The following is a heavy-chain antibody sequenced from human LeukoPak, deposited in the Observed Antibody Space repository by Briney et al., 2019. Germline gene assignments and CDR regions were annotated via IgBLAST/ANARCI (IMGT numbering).Heavy chain of an antibody. J-gene: IGHJ4*02. CDR2: ISSSSSYI. Sequence: PGGSLRLSCAASGFTFSSYSMTWVRQAPGKGLEWVSSISSSSSYIYYADSVKGRFTISRDNAKNSLYLQMNSLRAEDTAVYYCARGGRSKGYFDYWGQGTLVTVSS. CDR1: GFTFSSYS. V-gene: IGHV3-21*01. CDR3: ARGGRSKGYFDY.